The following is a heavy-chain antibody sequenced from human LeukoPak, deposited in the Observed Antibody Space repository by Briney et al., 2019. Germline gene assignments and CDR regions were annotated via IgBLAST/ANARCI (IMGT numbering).Heavy chain of an antibody. D-gene: IGHD3-3*01. CDR2: ISSSSNTK. V-gene: IGHV3-48*01. CDR3: ARDWSHRCFDY. J-gene: IGHJ4*02. Sequence: PGGSLRLSCAASGFTFGTYSMNWVRQAPGKGLEWVSYISSSSNTKYYADSVKGRFTISRDNSKNTLYLQMNSLRAEDTAVYYCARDWSHRCFDYWGQGTLVTVSS. CDR1: GFTFGTYS.